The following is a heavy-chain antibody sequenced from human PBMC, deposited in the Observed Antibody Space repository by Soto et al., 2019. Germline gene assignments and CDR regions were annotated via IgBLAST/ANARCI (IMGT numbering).Heavy chain of an antibody. CDR2: IIPILGIA. D-gene: IGHD3-22*01. CDR1: GYTFTSYY. J-gene: IGHJ3*02. CDR3: ARVLDYYDSSGYPPWAFDI. V-gene: IGHV1-69*04. Sequence: SVKVSCKASGYTFTSYYMHWVRQAPGQGLEWMGRIIPILGIANYAQKFQGRVTITADKSTSTAYMELSSLRSEDTAVYYCARVLDYYDSSGYPPWAFDIWGQGTMVTVSS.